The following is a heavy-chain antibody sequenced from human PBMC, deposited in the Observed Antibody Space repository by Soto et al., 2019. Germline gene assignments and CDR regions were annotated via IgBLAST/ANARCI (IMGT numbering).Heavy chain of an antibody. D-gene: IGHD1-1*01. CDR1: GFTFSSYA. CDR2: ISGSGGSI. CDR3: VKGYWKGDV. J-gene: IGHJ6*02. V-gene: IGHV3-23*01. Sequence: GGSLRLSCAASGFTFSSYAMNWVRQAPGNGLEWVSAISGSGGSIHYADSVKGRFTISRDNSKNTLYLQMNSLRDEDTAVYHCVKGYWKGDVWGQGTTVTVSS.